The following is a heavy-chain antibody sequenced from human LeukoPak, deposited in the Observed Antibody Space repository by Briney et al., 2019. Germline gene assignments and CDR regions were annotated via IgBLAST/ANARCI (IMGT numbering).Heavy chain of an antibody. CDR3: TRGPSYHSKWVGGMWFDP. J-gene: IGHJ5*02. Sequence: ASVKVSCKASGYTFTSYDIHWVRQASGHGLEWMGWMNPKSAHTGLAQRFQGRVTLTRNTSISTAYMELSSLTSEDTAMYYCTRGPSYHSKWVGGMWFDPWGQGTLVSVSS. V-gene: IGHV1-8*01. D-gene: IGHD3-10*01. CDR2: MNPKSAHT. CDR1: GYTFTSYD.